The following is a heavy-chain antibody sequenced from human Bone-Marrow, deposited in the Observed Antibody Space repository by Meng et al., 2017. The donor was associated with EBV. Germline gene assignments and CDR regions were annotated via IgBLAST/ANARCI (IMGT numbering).Heavy chain of an antibody. Sequence: QVQLVESGXGVVQPGRSLRLSCAASGFTFSSYGMHWVRQAPGKGLEWVAVISYDGSNKYYADSVKGRFTISRDNSKNTLYLQMNSLRAEDTAVYYCANDPYDSSGYYYEIMVYGGQGTLVTVSS. V-gene: IGHV3-30*18. CDR3: ANDPYDSSGYYYEIMVY. J-gene: IGHJ4*02. CDR1: GFTFSSYG. D-gene: IGHD3-22*01. CDR2: ISYDGSNK.